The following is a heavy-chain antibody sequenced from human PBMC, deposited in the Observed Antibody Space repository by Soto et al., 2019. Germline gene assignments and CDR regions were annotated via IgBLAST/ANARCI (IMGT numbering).Heavy chain of an antibody. Sequence: GASVKVSCKASGYTFTSYDINWVRQATGQGLEWMGWMNPNSGNTGYAQKFQGRVTMTRNTSISTAYMELSSLRSEDTAVYYCAAGRNYYDRSGYSVPYYYGMDVWGQGTTVTVSS. CDR2: MNPNSGNT. J-gene: IGHJ6*02. CDR3: AAGRNYYDRSGYSVPYYYGMDV. V-gene: IGHV1-8*01. D-gene: IGHD3-22*01. CDR1: GYTFTSYD.